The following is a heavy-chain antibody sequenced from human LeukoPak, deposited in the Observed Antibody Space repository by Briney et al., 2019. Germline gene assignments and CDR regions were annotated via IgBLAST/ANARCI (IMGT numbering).Heavy chain of an antibody. CDR3: AKDPRTSEYYFDY. J-gene: IGHJ4*02. Sequence: GGSLRLSCAASGFTFSSYGMHWVRQAPGKGLEWVAFIRYDGSNKYYADSVKGRFTISRDNSKNTLYLQMNSLRAEDMAVFYCAKDPRTSEYYFDYWGQGTLVTVSS. CDR1: GFTFSSYG. D-gene: IGHD2-2*01. V-gene: IGHV3-30*02. CDR2: IRYDGSNK.